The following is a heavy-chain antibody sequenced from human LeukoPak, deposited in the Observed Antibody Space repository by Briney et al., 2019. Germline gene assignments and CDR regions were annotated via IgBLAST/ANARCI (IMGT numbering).Heavy chain of an antibody. CDR1: GFTFNNAW. D-gene: IGHD3-10*01. CDR3: ALGALTYGHTGIFDH. CDR2: IKSKTDGGTT. J-gene: IGHJ4*02. V-gene: IGHV3-15*01. Sequence: GGSLRLSCAASGFTFNNAWMSWVRQAPGKGLEWLGRIKSKTDGGTTDYAAPAKGRFTISRDDSKNTLSLQLNSLKTEDTAVYYCALGALTYGHTGIFDHWGQGTLVTVSS.